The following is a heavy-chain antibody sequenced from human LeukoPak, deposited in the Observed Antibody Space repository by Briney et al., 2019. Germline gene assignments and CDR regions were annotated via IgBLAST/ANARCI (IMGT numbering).Heavy chain of an antibody. CDR1: GGSFSGYY. V-gene: IGHV4-34*01. CDR3: ARGRITIFGVPDAFDI. D-gene: IGHD3-3*01. CDR2: INHSGST. Sequence: SETLSLTCAVYGGSFSGYYWSWIRQPPGKGLEWIGKINHSGSTNYNPSLKSRVTISVDTSKNQFSLKLSSVTAADTAVYYCARGRITIFGVPDAFDIWGQGTMVTVSS. J-gene: IGHJ3*02.